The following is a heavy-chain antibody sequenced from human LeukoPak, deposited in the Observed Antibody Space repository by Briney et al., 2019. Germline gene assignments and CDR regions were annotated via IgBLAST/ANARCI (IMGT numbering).Heavy chain of an antibody. J-gene: IGHJ5*02. CDR2: VYYSGST. D-gene: IGHD3-22*01. CDR1: GGSISSSSYY. Sequence: PSETLSLTCTVSGGSISSSSYYWGWIRQPPGKGLEWIGSVYYSGSTYYNPSLKSRVTISVDTSKNQFSLKLSSVTAADTAVYYCAREIKATMIVERGWFDPWGQGTLVTVSS. CDR3: AREIKATMIVERGWFDP. V-gene: IGHV4-39*07.